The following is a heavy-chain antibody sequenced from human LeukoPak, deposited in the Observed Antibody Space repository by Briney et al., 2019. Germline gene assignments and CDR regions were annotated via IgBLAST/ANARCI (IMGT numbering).Heavy chain of an antibody. J-gene: IGHJ3*02. CDR3: ARVTLTGYYAFDI. D-gene: IGHD3-9*01. CDR2: IYYSGST. Sequence: KPSETLSLTCTVSGGSISSGDYYWSWIRQPPGKGLEWIGYIYYSGSTYYNPSLKSRVTISVDTSKNQFSLKLSSVTAADTAVYYCARVTLTGYYAFDIWGQGTMVTVSS. V-gene: IGHV4-30-4*02. CDR1: GGSISSGDYY.